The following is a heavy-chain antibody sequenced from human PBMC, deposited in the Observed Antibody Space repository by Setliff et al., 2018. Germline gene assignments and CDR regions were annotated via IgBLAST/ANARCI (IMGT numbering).Heavy chain of an antibody. CDR2: INGDGTIT. V-gene: IGHV3-74*01. D-gene: IGHD4-17*01. CDR1: GFTFSNYW. Sequence: GGSLRLSCGASGFTFSNYWMYWVRQVPGKGLVWVSRINGDGTITHYADSVKGRFTISRDNDKKTLYLQMNSLRGEDTAVYYCARDPNGDYVGAFDPWGQGILVTVSS. CDR3: ARDPNGDYVGAFDP. J-gene: IGHJ5*02.